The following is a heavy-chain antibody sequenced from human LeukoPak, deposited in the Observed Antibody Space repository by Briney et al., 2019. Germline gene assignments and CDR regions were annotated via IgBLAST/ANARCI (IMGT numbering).Heavy chain of an antibody. CDR2: IYHSGST. V-gene: IGHV4-38-2*02. Sequence: PSETLSLTCTVSGYSISSGYYWGWIRQPPGKGLEWIGSIYHSGSTYYNPSLKSRVTISVDTSKNQFSLKLSSVTAADTAVYYCAKTLYSGSFLDYWGQGTLVTVSS. J-gene: IGHJ4*02. D-gene: IGHD1-26*01. CDR1: GYSISSGYY. CDR3: AKTLYSGSFLDY.